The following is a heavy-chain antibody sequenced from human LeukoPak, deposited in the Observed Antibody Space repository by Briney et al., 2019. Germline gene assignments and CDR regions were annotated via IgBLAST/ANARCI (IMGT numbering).Heavy chain of an antibody. CDR2: ISAYKGST. D-gene: IGHD3-9*01. V-gene: IGHV1-18*01. CDR3: ARGSRFNILTGHKDFDY. J-gene: IGHJ4*02. Sequence: ASVKVSCKASGYTFTSYGIGWVRQAPGQGLEWMGWISAYKGSTNYAQKFQGRVTMTRDTSISTAYMELSRLRSDDTAVYYCARGSRFNILTGHKDFDYWGQGTLVTVSS. CDR1: GYTFTSYG.